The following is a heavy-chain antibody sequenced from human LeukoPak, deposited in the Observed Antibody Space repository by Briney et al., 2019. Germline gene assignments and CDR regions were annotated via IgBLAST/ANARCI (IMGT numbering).Heavy chain of an antibody. D-gene: IGHD3-16*02. CDR3: ARHVDNLGELSRYFDN. CDR1: GGSFSGYY. CDR2: INHSGST. Sequence: SETLSLTCAVYGGSFSGYYWSWIRQPPGKGLEWIGEINHSGSTNYNPSLKSRVIISIDTSKNQFSLMLSSVTAADTAIYYCARHVDNLGELSRYFDNWGPGTLVTVSS. V-gene: IGHV4-34*01. J-gene: IGHJ4*02.